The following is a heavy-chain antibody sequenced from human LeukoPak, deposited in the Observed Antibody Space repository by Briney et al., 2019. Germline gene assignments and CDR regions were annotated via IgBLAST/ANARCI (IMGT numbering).Heavy chain of an antibody. CDR3: ARDFNDYGDYDLP. Sequence: GGSLRLSCAASGFTFSSYSMNWVRQAPGKGLEWVSSISSSSSYIYYADSVKGRFTISRDNAKNSLYLQMNSLRAEDTAVYYCARDFNDYGDYDLPWGQGTQVTVSS. CDR2: ISSSSSYI. J-gene: IGHJ5*02. D-gene: IGHD4-17*01. V-gene: IGHV3-21*01. CDR1: GFTFSSYS.